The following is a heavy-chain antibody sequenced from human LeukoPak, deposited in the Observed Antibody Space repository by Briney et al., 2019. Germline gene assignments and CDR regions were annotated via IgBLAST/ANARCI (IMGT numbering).Heavy chain of an antibody. D-gene: IGHD6-19*01. CDR2: IYYSGST. CDR1: GGSISSYY. Sequence: NTSETLSLTCAVSGGSISSYYWSWIRQPPGKGLEWIGYIYYSGSTNYNPSLKSRVTISVDTSKNQFSLKLSSVTAADTAVYYCARVGSGSHHTADYWGQGTLVTVSS. CDR3: ARVGSGSHHTADY. J-gene: IGHJ4*02. V-gene: IGHV4-59*01.